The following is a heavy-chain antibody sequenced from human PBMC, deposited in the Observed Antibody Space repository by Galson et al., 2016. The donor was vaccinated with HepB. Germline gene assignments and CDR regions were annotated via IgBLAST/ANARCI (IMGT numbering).Heavy chain of an antibody. CDR2: GNNDGSDT. CDR3: AKGARGYPDY. V-gene: IGHV3-74*01. D-gene: IGHD6-25*01. J-gene: IGHJ4*02. CDR1: GFTFSTYA. Sequence: SLRLSCAASGFTFSTYAMHWVRQAPGKGLVWVSIGNNDGSDTRYADSVKGRFTISRDNAKNTLFLQMNSLRVEDTAVYYCAKGARGYPDYWGQGTLVTVSS.